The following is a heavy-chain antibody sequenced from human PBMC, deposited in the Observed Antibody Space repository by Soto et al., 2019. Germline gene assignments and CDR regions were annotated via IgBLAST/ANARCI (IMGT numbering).Heavy chain of an antibody. CDR3: ASTPVTGRYSYYGMDA. CDR2: LIPVFDTP. V-gene: IGHV1-69*01. CDR1: SFYA. D-gene: IGHD4-4*01. J-gene: IGHJ6*02. Sequence: QVQPVQSGSEVKKPGSSVRVSCKTGSFYAVSWVRQAPGQGLEWMGGLIPVFDTPSYAQKFQGRVTITADECKTTAYMELSSLRSEDTALYYRASTPVTGRYSYYGMDAWDQGIAVTVSS.